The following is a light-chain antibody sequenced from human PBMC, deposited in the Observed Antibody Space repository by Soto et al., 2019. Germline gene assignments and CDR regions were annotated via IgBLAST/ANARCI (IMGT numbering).Light chain of an antibody. Sequence: DIQLTQSPSFLSASVGDRVTVTCRASQGISSYLAWYQQKPGKAPKLLIYAASTLQSGVPSRFSGSGSGTEFTLTSSSLHTEDFATYYCQQFNSFPRTFGLGTKVEIK. CDR3: QQFNSFPRT. CDR2: AAS. V-gene: IGKV1-9*01. CDR1: QGISSY. J-gene: IGKJ1*01.